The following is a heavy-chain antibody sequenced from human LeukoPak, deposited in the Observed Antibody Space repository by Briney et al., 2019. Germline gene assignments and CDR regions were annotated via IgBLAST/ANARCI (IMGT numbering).Heavy chain of an antibody. J-gene: IGHJ4*02. V-gene: IGHV3-23*01. Sequence: PGGSLRLSCAASGFTFGNYAMRWVRQAPGKGLEWVSTISGSRGSTYYADSVKGRVTIFRNNSKNTPYLQNNRPGAEDTALYCWAEMGNSGPYAFFDYWGQGTLVTVSS. D-gene: IGHD5-12*01. CDR1: GFTFGNYA. CDR3: AEMGNSGPYAFFDY. CDR2: ISGSRGST.